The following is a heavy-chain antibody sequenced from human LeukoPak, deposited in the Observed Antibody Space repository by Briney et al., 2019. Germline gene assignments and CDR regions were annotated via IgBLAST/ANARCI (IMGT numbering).Heavy chain of an antibody. CDR1: GYSLSDYH. J-gene: IGHJ4*02. CDR3: ARDPQYTFGYPTYDC. D-gene: IGHD2-2*03. CDR2: INPGNGAT. Sequence: ASVKVSCKASGYSLSDYHLHWVRQAPGQGLEWMGDINPGNGATKYVQKFQGRVTMTRDTSISTVYMDLSGLTPDDTAVYYCARDPQYTFGYPTYDCWGQGTLVTVSS. V-gene: IGHV1-2*02.